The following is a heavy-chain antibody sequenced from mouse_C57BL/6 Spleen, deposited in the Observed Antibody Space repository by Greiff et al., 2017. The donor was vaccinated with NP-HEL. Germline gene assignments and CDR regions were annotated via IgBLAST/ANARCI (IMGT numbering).Heavy chain of an antibody. CDR2: IWTGGGT. J-gene: IGHJ4*01. CDR1: GFSLTSYA. CDR3: ARNSWLGVYYAMDY. Sequence: VQLQQSGPGLVAPSQSLSITCTVSGFSLTSYAISWVRQPPGKGLEWLGVIWTGGGTNYNSALKSRLSISKDNSKSQVFLKMNSLQTDDTARYYCARNSWLGVYYAMDYWGQGTSVTVSS. D-gene: IGHD2-2*01. V-gene: IGHV2-9-1*01.